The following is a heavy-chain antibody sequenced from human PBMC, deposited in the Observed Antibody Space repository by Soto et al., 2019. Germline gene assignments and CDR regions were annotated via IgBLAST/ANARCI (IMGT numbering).Heavy chain of an antibody. J-gene: IGHJ6*02. D-gene: IGHD2-2*03. CDR1: GCSISSGDYY. Sequence: SETLSLTCTVSGCSISSGDYYWSWIRQPPVKGLEWIGYIYYSGSTYYNPSLKSRVTISVDTSKNQFSLKLSSVTAADTAVYYCARLNGYCISTNCHGYYGMDVWGQGTTVT. V-gene: IGHV4-30-4*01. CDR3: ARLNGYCISTNCHGYYGMDV. CDR2: IYYSGST.